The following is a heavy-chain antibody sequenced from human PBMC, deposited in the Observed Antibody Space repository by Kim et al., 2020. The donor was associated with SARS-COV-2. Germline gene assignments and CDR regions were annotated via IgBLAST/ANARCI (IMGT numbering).Heavy chain of an antibody. V-gene: IGHV3-74*01. CDR1: GFTFSSYW. D-gene: IGHD3-3*01. J-gene: IGHJ6*02. CDR3: ARGVYYDFWSGYSTPEGYYGMDV. CDR2: INSDGSST. Sequence: GGSLRLSCAASGFTFSSYWMHWVRQAPGKGLVWVSRINSDGSSTSYADSVKGRFTISRDNAKNTLYLQMNSLRAEDTAVYYCARGVYYDFWSGYSTPEGYYGMDVWGQGTTVTVSS.